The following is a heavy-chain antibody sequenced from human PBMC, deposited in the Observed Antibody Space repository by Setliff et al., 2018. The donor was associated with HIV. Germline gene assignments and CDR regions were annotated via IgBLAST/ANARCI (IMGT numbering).Heavy chain of an antibody. CDR2: INSKSGDT. Sequence: ASVKVSCKASGYTFSGYYIHWVRQAPGQGLEWMGWINSKSGDTNYAQKFQGRVTFTRDTSTSTAYMELRSLRSDDTAVYYCARAETFIAARNSRLDYWGQGTLVTVSS. J-gene: IGHJ4*02. CDR1: GYTFSGYY. CDR3: ARAETFIAARNSRLDY. V-gene: IGHV1-2*02. D-gene: IGHD6-6*01.